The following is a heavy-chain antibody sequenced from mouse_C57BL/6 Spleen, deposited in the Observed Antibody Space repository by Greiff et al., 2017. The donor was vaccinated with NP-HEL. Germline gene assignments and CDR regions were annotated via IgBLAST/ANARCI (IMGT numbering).Heavy chain of an antibody. J-gene: IGHJ2*01. CDR2: IDPSDSYT. D-gene: IGHD1-1*01. Sequence: QVHVKQPGAELVMPGASVKLSCKASGYTFTSYWMHWVKQRPGQGLEWIGEIDPSDSYTNYNQKFKGKSTLTVDKSSSTAYMQLSSLTSEDSAVYYCARSPHYYGSSYRYYFDYWGQGTTLTVSS. V-gene: IGHV1-69*01. CDR1: GYTFTSYW. CDR3: ARSPHYYGSSYRYYFDY.